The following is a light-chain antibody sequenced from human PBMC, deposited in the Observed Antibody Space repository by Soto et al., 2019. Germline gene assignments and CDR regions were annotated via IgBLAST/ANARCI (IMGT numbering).Light chain of an antibody. V-gene: IGKV3-20*01. CDR2: DAS. CDR1: QSVSSSS. Sequence: FTQSPGALSLYPGERATLSCRASQSVSSSSLAWYQQKRGQAPRLLIHDASSRATGIPDRFSGSGSGTDFTLTISRLEPEDFAVYYCRQYGGSPRTFGQGTKVDIK. J-gene: IGKJ1*01. CDR3: RQYGGSPRT.